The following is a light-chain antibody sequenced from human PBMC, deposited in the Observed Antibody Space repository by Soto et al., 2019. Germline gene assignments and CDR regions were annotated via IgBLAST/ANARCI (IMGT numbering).Light chain of an antibody. V-gene: IGKV3-20*01. Sequence: EIVLTQSPGTLSLSPGERATLSCRASQSVSSSYLAWYQQKPGQAPRLLIYGSSISATGVPDRFSGSGSVTQFTLTISRLEPQDFAVYYCHQYGSILFTFGPGTKVDI. CDR3: HQYGSILFT. J-gene: IGKJ3*01. CDR1: QSVSSSY. CDR2: GSS.